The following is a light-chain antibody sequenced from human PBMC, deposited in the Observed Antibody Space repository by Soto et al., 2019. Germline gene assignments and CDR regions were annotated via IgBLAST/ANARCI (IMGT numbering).Light chain of an antibody. J-gene: IGKJ1*01. V-gene: IGKV3-20*01. CDR2: GAS. Sequence: EIVLTQSPGTLSLSPGEGATLSCRASQSVSTNFFAWYQQKPGQAPRLLIYGASTRATGIPDRFSGSRSGTDSPLTISRLAPEDFAVYYCQQYGRTSWTFGQGTKVESK. CDR1: QSVSTNF. CDR3: QQYGRTSWT.